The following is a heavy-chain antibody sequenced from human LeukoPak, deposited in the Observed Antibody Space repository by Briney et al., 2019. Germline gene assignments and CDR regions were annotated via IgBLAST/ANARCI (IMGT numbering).Heavy chain of an antibody. V-gene: IGHV3-23*01. J-gene: IGHJ4*02. CDR2: ISGSGDST. D-gene: IGHD3-3*01. CDR1: GFTFSSYA. CDR3: ARVGWSGWRTRGPYYFDY. Sequence: AGGSLRLSCAASGFTFSSYAMSWVRQVPGKGLEWVSAISGSGDSTYYADSVKGRFTISRDNSKNTLYLQMNSLRAEDTAVYYCARVGWSGWRTRGPYYFDYWGQGTLVTVSS.